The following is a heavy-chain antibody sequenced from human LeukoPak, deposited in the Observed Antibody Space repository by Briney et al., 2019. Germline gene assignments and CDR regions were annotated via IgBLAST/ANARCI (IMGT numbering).Heavy chain of an antibody. CDR3: AIPGGYGSGSQQARRAFDI. CDR1: GYTFTSYY. V-gene: IGHV7-4-1*02. CDR2: INTNTGNP. J-gene: IGHJ3*02. D-gene: IGHD3-10*01. Sequence: GASVKVSCKASGYTFTSYYMHWVRQAPGQGLEWMGWINTNTGNPTYAQGFTGRFVFSLDTSVSTAYLQISSLKAEDTAVYYCAIPGGYGSGSQQARRAFDIWGQGTMVTVSS.